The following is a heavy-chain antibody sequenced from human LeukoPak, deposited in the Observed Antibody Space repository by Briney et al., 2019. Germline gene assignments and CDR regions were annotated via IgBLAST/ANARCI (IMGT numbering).Heavy chain of an antibody. Sequence: GGSLRLSCPASGFTLSNAWMSWVRQAPGKGRGWVGRVKSKTDGGTKDYAAPVKARFTISRDDSKNALYLQMNSLKTEDTAVYYCTTEGYDILTGLYYCDYWGQGTLVTVSS. CDR2: VKSKTDGGTK. J-gene: IGHJ4*02. V-gene: IGHV3-15*01. D-gene: IGHD3-9*01. CDR3: TTEGYDILTGLYYCDY. CDR1: GFTLSNAW.